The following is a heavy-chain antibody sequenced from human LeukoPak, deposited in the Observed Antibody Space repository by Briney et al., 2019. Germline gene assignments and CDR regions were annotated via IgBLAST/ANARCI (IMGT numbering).Heavy chain of an antibody. D-gene: IGHD2-2*01. J-gene: IGHJ4*02. CDR2: INHSGST. CDR1: GGSFSGYY. Sequence: SENLSCNGAVYGGSFSGYYWSWIRQPPGKGLEWIGEINHSGSTNYNPSLKSRVTISVDTSKNQFSLKLSSVTAADTAVYYCARAFCNPTYCSSTSRTDRTQDYWGQGTLVTVSS. V-gene: IGHV4-34*01. CDR3: ARAFCNPTYCSSTSRTDRTQDY.